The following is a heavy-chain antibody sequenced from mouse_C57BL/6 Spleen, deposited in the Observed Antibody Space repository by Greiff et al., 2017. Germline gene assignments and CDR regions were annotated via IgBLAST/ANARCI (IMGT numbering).Heavy chain of an antibody. J-gene: IGHJ2*01. V-gene: IGHV1-59*01. CDR1: GYTFTSYW. CDR3: ARRGILSQYYFDY. CDR2: IDPSDSYT. Sequence: QVQLQQPGAELVRPGTSVKLSCKASGYTFTSYWMHWVKQRPGQGLEWIGVIDPSDSYTNYNQKFKGKATLTVDTSSSTAYMQLSSLTSEDSAVYYCARRGILSQYYFDYWGQGTTLTVSS. D-gene: IGHD1-1*02.